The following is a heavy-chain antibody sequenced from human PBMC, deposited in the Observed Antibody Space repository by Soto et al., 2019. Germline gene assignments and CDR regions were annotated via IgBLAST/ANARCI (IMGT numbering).Heavy chain of an antibody. J-gene: IGHJ4*02. CDR1: VFTFSTYW. CDR3: VGGTGWFQTD. D-gene: IGHD6-19*01. CDR2: IKQDGSEK. V-gene: IGHV3-7*04. Sequence: GGSLRLSCAGCVFTFSTYWMGWVRQAPGRWLEWLANIKQDGSEKXXVDSVKGRXTISRYNSRNSXYLQMXSLRVEDTAVYSCVGGTGWFQTDWCLGTLVTVSS.